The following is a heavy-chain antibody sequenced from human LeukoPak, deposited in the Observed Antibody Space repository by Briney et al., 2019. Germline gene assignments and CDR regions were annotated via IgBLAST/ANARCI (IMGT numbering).Heavy chain of an antibody. V-gene: IGHV3-23*01. J-gene: IGHJ4*02. Sequence: GGSLRLSCAASGFTFSDYVMSWVRQAPGKGLEWVSSIGGPGGSTYYADSVKGRFTISRDNAKNSLYLQMNSLRADDTAVYYCARVDTVMAYYFDLWGQGTLVTVSS. CDR1: GFTFSDYV. CDR2: IGGPGGST. D-gene: IGHD5-18*01. CDR3: ARVDTVMAYYFDL.